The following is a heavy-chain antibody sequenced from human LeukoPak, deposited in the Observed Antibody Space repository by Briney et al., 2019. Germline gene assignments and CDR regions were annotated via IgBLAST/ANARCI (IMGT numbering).Heavy chain of an antibody. J-gene: IGHJ3*02. V-gene: IGHV4-59*01. CDR1: GGSISSYY. Sequence: NPSETLSLTCTVSGGSISSYYWSWIRQPPGKGLEWIGYIYYSGSTNYNPSLKSRVTISVDTSKNQFSLKLSSVTAADTAVYYCARETPQANAFDIWGQGTIVTVSS. CDR3: ARETPQANAFDI. CDR2: IYYSGST.